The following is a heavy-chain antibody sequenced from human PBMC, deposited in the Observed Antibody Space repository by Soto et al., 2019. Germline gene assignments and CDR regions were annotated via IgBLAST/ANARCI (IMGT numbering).Heavy chain of an antibody. CDR1: GGSFSGYY. CDR3: ARGKGRGYSYGWSYYYYGMDV. CDR2: INHSGST. D-gene: IGHD5-18*01. Sequence: PSETLSLTCAVYGGSFSGYYWSWIRQPPGKGLEWIGEINHSGSTNYNPSLKSRVTISVDTSKNQFSLKLSSVTAADTAVYYCARGKGRGYSYGWSYYYYGMDVWGQGTTVTV. V-gene: IGHV4-34*01. J-gene: IGHJ6*02.